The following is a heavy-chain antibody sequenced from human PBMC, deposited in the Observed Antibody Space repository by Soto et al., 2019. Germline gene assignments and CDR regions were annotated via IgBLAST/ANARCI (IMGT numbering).Heavy chain of an antibody. D-gene: IGHD3-22*01. CDR3: ARVAYYYDSSGYFY. J-gene: IGHJ4*02. CDR2: ISPSSSSI. CDR1: GFTFSSYS. V-gene: IGHV3-48*01. Sequence: EVQLVESGGGLVQPGGSLRLSCAASGFTFSSYSMQWVRQAPGKGLEWVSYISPSSSSIYYADSVKGRFTISRDNAKNSLYLQMNSLRAEDTAVYYCARVAYYYDSSGYFYWGQGTLVTVSS.